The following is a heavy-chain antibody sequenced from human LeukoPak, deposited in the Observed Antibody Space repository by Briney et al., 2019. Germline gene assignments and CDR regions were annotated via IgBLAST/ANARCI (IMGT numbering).Heavy chain of an antibody. Sequence: ASVKVSCKASGYTFTSSYIHWVRQAPGQGLEWMGVINPSGGSTSYAQKFQGRVTMTRDTSTSTVYMELRSLRSEDTAVYYCARDVISYYYDSSGSPIGSHFDYWGQGTLVTVSS. CDR1: GYTFTSSY. V-gene: IGHV1-46*01. D-gene: IGHD3-22*01. J-gene: IGHJ4*02. CDR2: INPSGGST. CDR3: ARDVISYYYDSSGSPIGSHFDY.